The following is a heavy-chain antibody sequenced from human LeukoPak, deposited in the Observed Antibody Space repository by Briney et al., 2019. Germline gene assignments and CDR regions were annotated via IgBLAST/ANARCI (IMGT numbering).Heavy chain of an antibody. CDR2: ISGSGGTT. CDR1: GFTFSSYG. Sequence: GGSLRLSCAASGFTFSSYGMNWVRQAPGKGLEWVSGISGSGGTTYYADSVKGRFTISRDNAKTSLYLQMNSLRAEDTAVYYCARGRPISVWGQGTTVTVSS. D-gene: IGHD3-3*02. J-gene: IGHJ6*02. V-gene: IGHV3-48*04. CDR3: ARGRPISV.